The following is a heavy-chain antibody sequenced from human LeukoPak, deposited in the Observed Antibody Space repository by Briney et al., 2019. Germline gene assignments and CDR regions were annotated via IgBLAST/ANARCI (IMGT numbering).Heavy chain of an antibody. V-gene: IGHV1-46*03. CDR1: GYTFTNYY. Sequence: ASVKVSCKASGYTFTNYYIHWVRQAPGQGLECMGIINPSGGSTSYAQKFQGRVTVTRDMSTSTVYMELSSLRSEDTAVYYCAHYDSSGYYNYWGQGTLVTVSS. CDR2: INPSGGST. D-gene: IGHD3-22*01. CDR3: AHYDSSGYYNY. J-gene: IGHJ4*02.